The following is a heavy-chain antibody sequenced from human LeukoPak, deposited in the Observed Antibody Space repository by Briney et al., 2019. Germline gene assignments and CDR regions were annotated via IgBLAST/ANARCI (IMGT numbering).Heavy chain of an antibody. CDR3: ATALTPYYFDY. CDR1: GFTFSSYW. J-gene: IGHJ4*02. D-gene: IGHD3-9*01. V-gene: IGHV3-74*01. Sequence: GGSLRLSCAPSGFTFSSYWMHWVRQAPGKGLGWVSHIKSDGSSTRYADSVKGRFTISRDYTKNTLYLQMNSLRAEDTAVYYCATALTPYYFDYWGQGTLVTVSS. CDR2: IKSDGSST.